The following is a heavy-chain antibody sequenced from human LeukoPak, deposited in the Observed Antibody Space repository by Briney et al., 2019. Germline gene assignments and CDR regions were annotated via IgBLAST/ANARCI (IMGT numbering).Heavy chain of an antibody. CDR3: ARPYYYDSRIDP. Sequence: SETLSLTCTVSGGSISSGDYYWSWIRQPPGKGLEWIAYMYYSGSTYHNPSLKSRVTMSADTSKNQLSLKLSSVTAADTAVYYCARPYYYDSRIDPWGQGILVAVSS. V-gene: IGHV4-30-4*01. CDR1: GGSISSGDYY. CDR2: MYYSGST. D-gene: IGHD3-22*01. J-gene: IGHJ5*02.